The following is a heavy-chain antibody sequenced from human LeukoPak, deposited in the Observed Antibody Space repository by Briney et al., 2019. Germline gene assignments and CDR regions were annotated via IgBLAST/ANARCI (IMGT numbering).Heavy chain of an antibody. CDR2: ISGSGGST. D-gene: IGHD2-8*02. J-gene: IGHJ4*02. CDR3: ARDRRYFDTGGLGGPDY. Sequence: PGGSLRLSCAASGFTFSSYAMSWVRQAPGKGLEWVSAISGSGGSTYYADSMKGRLTISRDNAKNSLFLQMNDLRAEDTAVYYCARDRRYFDTGGLGGPDYWGQGTLITVSS. V-gene: IGHV3-23*01. CDR1: GFTFSSYA.